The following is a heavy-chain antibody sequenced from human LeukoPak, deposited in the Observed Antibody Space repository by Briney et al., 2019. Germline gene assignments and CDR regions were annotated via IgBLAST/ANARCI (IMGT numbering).Heavy chain of an antibody. Sequence: GGSLRLSCATSGFTFSRYSMNWVRQAPGKGLEWISYISISSNAIYYADSVEGRFTISRDNAKNSLYLQMNSLRDEDTAVYYCARGEAALTSHLDFWGQGTLVTVSS. CDR3: ARGEAALTSHLDF. CDR1: GFTFSRYS. CDR2: ISISSNAI. D-gene: IGHD4-11*01. J-gene: IGHJ4*02. V-gene: IGHV3-48*02.